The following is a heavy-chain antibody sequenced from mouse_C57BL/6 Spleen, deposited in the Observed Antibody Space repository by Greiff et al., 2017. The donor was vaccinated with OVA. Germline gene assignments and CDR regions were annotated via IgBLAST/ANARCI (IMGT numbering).Heavy chain of an antibody. CDR1: GYSFTDYY. CDR2: INPNYGTT. CDR3: ARKYDYDGFYAMDY. Sequence: EVQLQQSGPELVKPGASVKISCKASGYSFTDYYMNWVKQSHGKSLEWIGVINPNYGTTSYNQKFKGKATLTVDQSSSTAYMQLNSLTSEDSAVYYCARKYDYDGFYAMDYWGQGTSVTVSS. V-gene: IGHV1-39*01. J-gene: IGHJ4*01. D-gene: IGHD2-4*01.